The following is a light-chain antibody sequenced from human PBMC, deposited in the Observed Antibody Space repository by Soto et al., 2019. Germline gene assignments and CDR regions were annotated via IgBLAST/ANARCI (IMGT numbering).Light chain of an antibody. J-gene: IGKJ2*01. Sequence: DIQMTQSPSTLSASVGDRVTITCRASQTISAWLAWYQQKPGKAPKLLIYKASNLESGVPSRFSGRGSGTEFTLTISSLQPDDFATYYCQQYDSYSYTFGQGTKLEIK. CDR1: QTISAW. CDR2: KAS. V-gene: IGKV1-5*03. CDR3: QQYDSYSYT.